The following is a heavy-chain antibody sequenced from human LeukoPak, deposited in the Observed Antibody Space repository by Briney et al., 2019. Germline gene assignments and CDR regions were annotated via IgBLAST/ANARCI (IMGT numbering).Heavy chain of an antibody. D-gene: IGHD4-11*01. CDR3: ARVGRSETTVTRFPKYNWFDP. J-gene: IGHJ5*02. Sequence: ASVKVSYKASGYTFTSYYMHWVRQAPGQGLEWMGIINPSGGSTSYAQKFQGRVTMTRDTSTSTVYMELSSLRSEDTAVYYCARVGRSETTVTRFPKYNWFDPWGQGTLVTVSS. CDR1: GYTFTSYY. CDR2: INPSGGST. V-gene: IGHV1-46*01.